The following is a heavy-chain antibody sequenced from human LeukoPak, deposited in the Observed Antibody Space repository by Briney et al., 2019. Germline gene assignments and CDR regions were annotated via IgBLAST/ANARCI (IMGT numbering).Heavy chain of an antibody. V-gene: IGHV1-8*01. D-gene: IGHD6-13*01. Sequence: ASVKVSCKASGYTFTSYDINWVRQATGQGLEWMGWMNPNSGNTGYAQKFRGRVTMTRNTSISTAYMELSSLRSEDTAVYYCARERGSSSWFYYYYGMDVWGQGTTVTVSS. J-gene: IGHJ6*02. CDR3: ARERGSSSWFYYYYGMDV. CDR1: GYTFTSYD. CDR2: MNPNSGNT.